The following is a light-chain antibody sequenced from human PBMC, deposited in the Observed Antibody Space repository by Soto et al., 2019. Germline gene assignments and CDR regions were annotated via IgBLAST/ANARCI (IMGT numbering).Light chain of an antibody. V-gene: IGKV1-27*01. Sequence: DIQMTQSPTSLSASVGDRVTITCRASQGIRTFVAWYQQKPGKAPKLLIYAASTLQSGVPSRFNGSGSGTHFTLTIDSPHPEDAATSSYQKHSSVPVFGPGTKVEI. CDR2: AAS. CDR3: QKHSSVPV. J-gene: IGKJ3*01. CDR1: QGIRTF.